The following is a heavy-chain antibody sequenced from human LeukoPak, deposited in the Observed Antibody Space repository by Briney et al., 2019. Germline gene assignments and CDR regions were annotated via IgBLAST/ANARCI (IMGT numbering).Heavy chain of an antibody. V-gene: IGHV6-1*01. Sequence: SQTLSLTCVISGDSVSSNSAAWNWIRQSPSRGLEWLGRSYYRSKWYNDYAVSVKSRITINPDTSKNQFSLQLNSVTPEDTAVYYCARGGSGWYRGDYYYYGMDVWGQGTTVTVSS. D-gene: IGHD6-19*01. CDR2: SYYRSKWYN. J-gene: IGHJ6*02. CDR1: GDSVSSNSAA. CDR3: ARGGSGWYRGDYYYYGMDV.